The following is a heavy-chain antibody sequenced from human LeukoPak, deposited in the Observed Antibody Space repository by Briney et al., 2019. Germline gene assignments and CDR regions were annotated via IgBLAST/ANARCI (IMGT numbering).Heavy chain of an antibody. CDR2: INHSGST. Sequence: SSETLSLTCAVYGGSFSGYYWSWIRQPPGKGLEWIGEINHSGSTNYNPSLKSRVTISVDTSKNQFSLKLSSVTAADTAVYYCAGRAYTYYFDYWGQGTLVTVSS. V-gene: IGHV4-34*01. CDR3: AGRAYTYYFDY. D-gene: IGHD1-26*01. J-gene: IGHJ4*02. CDR1: GGSFSGYY.